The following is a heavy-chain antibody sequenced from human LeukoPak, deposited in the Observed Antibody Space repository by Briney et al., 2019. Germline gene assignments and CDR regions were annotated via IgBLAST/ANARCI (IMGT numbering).Heavy chain of an antibody. CDR2: IKHDGSEN. CDR1: GFTFKTCW. D-gene: IGHD2-21*02. J-gene: IGHJ4*02. Sequence: GGSLRLSCAASGFTFKTCWMNWVCQAPGQGLEWVANIKHDGSENDYVDSVRGRFTISRDDAKKSLYLQMHSLRPEDTAVYYCTWDGGDSPSVLSYWGPGTLVTVSS. CDR3: TWDGGDSPSVLSY. V-gene: IGHV3-7*04.